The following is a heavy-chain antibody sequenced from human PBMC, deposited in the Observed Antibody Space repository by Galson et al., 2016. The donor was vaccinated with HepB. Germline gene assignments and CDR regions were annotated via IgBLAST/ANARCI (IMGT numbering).Heavy chain of an antibody. V-gene: IGHV4-59*01. CDR3: ARVETYYYSMDV. Sequence: SETLSLTCTISGGSIENYYGNWIRQPPGKGLEWIGYIYYSGSTSYNPSLESRVTISLDTFTNQFSLKLSSVTAADTAVYYCARVETYYYSMDVWGQGTLVTVSS. J-gene: IGHJ6*02. D-gene: IGHD3-3*01. CDR2: IYYSGST. CDR1: GGSIENYY.